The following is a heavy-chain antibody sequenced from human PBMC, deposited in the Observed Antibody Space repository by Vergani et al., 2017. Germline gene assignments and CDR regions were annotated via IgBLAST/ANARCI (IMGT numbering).Heavy chain of an antibody. Sequence: QVRLEESGPGLVKPSETLSLTCSVSGYSIGSGFYWAWIRQSPGEGLQWLTSIHNRGKTYHNPSLKSRVTISVDTSKNQFSLKLSSVTAADTAVYYCARGARAAAGTEFDYWGQGTLVTVSS. CDR2: IHNRGKT. V-gene: IGHV4-38-2*02. D-gene: IGHD6-13*01. J-gene: IGHJ4*02. CDR1: GYSIGSGFY. CDR3: ARGARAAAGTEFDY.